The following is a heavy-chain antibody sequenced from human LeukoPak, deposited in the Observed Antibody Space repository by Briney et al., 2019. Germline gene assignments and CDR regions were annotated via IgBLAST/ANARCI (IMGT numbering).Heavy chain of an antibody. J-gene: IGHJ4*02. CDR1: GYTFTSYD. CDR2: MNLNSGNT. Sequence: ASVKVSCKASGYTFTSYDINWVRQATGQGLEWMGWMNLNSGNTGYAQKFQGRVTMTRNTSISTAYMELSSLRSEDTAVYYCARITTMVRGVLSYWGQGTLVTVSS. CDR3: ARITTMVRGVLSY. V-gene: IGHV1-8*01. D-gene: IGHD3-10*01.